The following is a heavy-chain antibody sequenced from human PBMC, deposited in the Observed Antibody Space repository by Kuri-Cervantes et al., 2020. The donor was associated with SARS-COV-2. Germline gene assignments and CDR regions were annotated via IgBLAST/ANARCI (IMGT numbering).Heavy chain of an antibody. D-gene: IGHD3-3*01. J-gene: IGHJ6*02. Sequence: GESLKISCAASGFTFRSYGMHWVRPAPGKGLEWVSAISGSGGSAYYADSVKGRFTISRDNSKNTLYLQMNSLRAEDTAVYYCAKDGATIFGVVTPPLPYYYYYGMDVWGQGTTVTVSS. CDR2: ISGSGGSA. CDR3: AKDGATIFGVVTPPLPYYYYYGMDV. CDR1: GFTFRSYG. V-gene: IGHV3-23*01.